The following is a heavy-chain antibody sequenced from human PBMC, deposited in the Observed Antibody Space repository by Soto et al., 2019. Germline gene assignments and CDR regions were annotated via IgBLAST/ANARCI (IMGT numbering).Heavy chain of an antibody. D-gene: IGHD2-2*01. CDR2: VTGRASST. CDR3: AKHLHSQENQRLWADAVHV. Sequence: VRLLESGGGLVQPGGSLRLSCAASGFTFPNYVMSWVRQAPGKGLEWVAVVTGRASSTYYADSVEGRFTISRVNSRNTLFPQMNSMGAEDPAVYYCAKHLHSQENQRLWADAVHVWGRGTNLTVSS. J-gene: IGHJ3*01. CDR1: GFTFPNYV. V-gene: IGHV3-23*01.